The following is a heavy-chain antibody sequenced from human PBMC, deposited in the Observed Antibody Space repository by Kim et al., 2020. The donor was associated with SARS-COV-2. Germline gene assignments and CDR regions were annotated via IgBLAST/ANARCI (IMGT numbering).Heavy chain of an antibody. CDR1: GGSISSSSYY. CDR3: ARHLLGADYSGAFDI. D-gene: IGHD1-26*01. CDR2: IYYSGST. J-gene: IGHJ3*02. V-gene: IGHV4-39*01. Sequence: SETLSLTCTVSGGSISSSSYYWGWIRQPPGKGLEWIGSIYYSGSTYYNPSLKSRVTISVDTSKNQFSLKLSSVTAADTAVYYCARHLLGADYSGAFDIWGQGTMVTVSS.